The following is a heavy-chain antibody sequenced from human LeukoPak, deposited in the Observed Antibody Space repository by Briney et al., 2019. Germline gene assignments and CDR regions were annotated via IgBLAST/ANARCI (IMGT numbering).Heavy chain of an antibody. D-gene: IGHD7-27*01. Sequence: SETLSLTCTVSGVSISSYYWSWIRQPPGKGLEWIGYIYYSGSTNYNPSLKSRVTISVDTSKNQFSLKLSSVPAADTAVYYCATRRWGSGWYFDLWGRGTLVTVSS. J-gene: IGHJ2*01. CDR3: ATRRWGSGWYFDL. CDR2: IYYSGST. CDR1: GVSISSYY. V-gene: IGHV4-59*01.